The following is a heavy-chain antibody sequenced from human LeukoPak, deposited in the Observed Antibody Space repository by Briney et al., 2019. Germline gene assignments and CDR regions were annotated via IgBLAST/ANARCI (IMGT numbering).Heavy chain of an antibody. D-gene: IGHD1-26*01. CDR1: GFTFSTYA. CDR2: VSERGWRT. J-gene: IGHJ4*02. CDR3: ARDHESVVGTTGAIDS. Sequence: GGSLRLSCVASGFTFSTYAMGWVRQVPGKGLEGVSSVSERGWRTYYADSVRGGFAISRDNSKDTLALQMNSLRAEETAMYYCARDHESVVGTTGAIDSWGQGNPVTASS. V-gene: IGHV3-23*01.